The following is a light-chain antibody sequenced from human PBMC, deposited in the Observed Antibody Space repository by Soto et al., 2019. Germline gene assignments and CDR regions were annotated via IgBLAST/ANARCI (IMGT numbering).Light chain of an antibody. J-gene: IGLJ2*01. CDR3: CAFVRSNALL. CDR2: EDN. Sequence: QSVLTQPASVSGSPGQSITISCTGTSSDVGSYNLVSWYQHHPGKAPKFIIYEDNKRPSVVSNRFSGSKSGNTASLTISGLQAEDEADYYCCAFVRSNALLFGGGTKLTVL. V-gene: IGLV2-23*01. CDR1: SSDVGSYNL.